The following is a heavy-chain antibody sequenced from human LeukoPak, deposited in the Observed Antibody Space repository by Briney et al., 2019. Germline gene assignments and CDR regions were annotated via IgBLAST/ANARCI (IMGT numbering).Heavy chain of an antibody. CDR3: ARDRRSGGSTAGGRHSYYYMDV. V-gene: IGHV4-59*01. J-gene: IGHJ6*03. CDR2: IYYSGST. D-gene: IGHD1-26*01. Sequence: PSETLSLTCTVSGGPISSYYWSWIRQPPGKGLEWIGYIYYSGSTNYNPSLKSRVTISVDTSKNQFSLKLSSVTAADTAVYYCARDRRSGGSTAGGRHSYYYMDVWGKGTTVTVSS. CDR1: GGPISSYY.